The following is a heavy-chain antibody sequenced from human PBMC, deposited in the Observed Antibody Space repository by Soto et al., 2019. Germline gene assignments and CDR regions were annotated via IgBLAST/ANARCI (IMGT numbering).Heavy chain of an antibody. J-gene: IGHJ5*02. V-gene: IGHV1-69*04. CDR2: IIPILGIA. Sequence: SVKVSCKASGGTFSSYTISWVRQAPGQGLEWMGRIIPILGIANYAQKFQGRVTITAGKSTSTAYMELSSLRAEDTAVYYCAKDLGDFWSGSLVSPMAFDPWGQGTLVTVSS. CDR1: GGTFSSYT. D-gene: IGHD3-3*01. CDR3: AKDLGDFWSGSLVSPMAFDP.